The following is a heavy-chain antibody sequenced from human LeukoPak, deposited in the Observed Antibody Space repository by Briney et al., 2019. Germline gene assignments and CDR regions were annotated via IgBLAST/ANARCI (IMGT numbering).Heavy chain of an antibody. J-gene: IGHJ4*02. CDR3: ARFDGSGSSYFDY. CDR2: IYYSGST. Sequence: PSETLSLTCTVSGGSISSSSYYWSWIRQPPGKGLEWIGSIYYSGSTYYNPSLKSRVTISVDTSKNQFSLKLSSVTAADTAVYYCARFDGSGSSYFDYWGQGTLVTVSS. CDR1: GGSISSSSYY. D-gene: IGHD3-10*01. V-gene: IGHV4-39*01.